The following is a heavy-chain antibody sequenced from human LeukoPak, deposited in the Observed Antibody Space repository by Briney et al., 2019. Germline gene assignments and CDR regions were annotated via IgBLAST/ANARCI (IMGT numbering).Heavy chain of an antibody. CDR2: IYYSGST. CDR1: GGSISSSGYY. CDR3: ARHPLWFGELLSPNWFDP. J-gene: IGHJ5*02. Sequence: SETLSLTCTVSGGSISSSGYYWGWFRQPPGKGLEWIGSIYYSGSTYYNPSLKSRVTISVDTSKNQFSLKLSSVTAADTAVYYCARHPLWFGELLSPNWFDPWGQGTLVTVSS. V-gene: IGHV4-39*01. D-gene: IGHD3-10*01.